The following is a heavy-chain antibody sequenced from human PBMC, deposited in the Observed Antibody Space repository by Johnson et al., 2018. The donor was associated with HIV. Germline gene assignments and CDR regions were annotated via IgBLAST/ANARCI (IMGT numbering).Heavy chain of an antibody. CDR3: ARGYTIGAFDI. CDR2: IYSGDST. D-gene: IGHD3-3*01. CDR1: GFTVSSNY. V-gene: IGHV3-66*01. J-gene: IGHJ3*02. Sequence: MQLVESGGGVVQPGRSLRLSCAASGFTVSSNYMSWVRQAPGKGLEWVSVIYSGDSTYYADSVKGRFTISRDNSKNTLYLQMNSLRAEDTAVYYCARGYTIGAFDIWGQGTMVTVSS.